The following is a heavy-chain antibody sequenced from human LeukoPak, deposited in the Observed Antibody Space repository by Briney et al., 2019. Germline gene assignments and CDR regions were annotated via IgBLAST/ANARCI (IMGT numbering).Heavy chain of an antibody. CDR1: GDSVSSNIVA. CDR3: GRGYNYAFDY. Sequence: SQTLSLTCVISGDSVSSNIVAWNWIRQSPSRGLEWLGRTYYRSKWYNDYAVSVISRITINPDTSKNQFSLHLNSVTPEDTAVYYCGRGYNYAFDYWGQGTPVTVSS. D-gene: IGHD5-18*01. CDR2: TYYRSKWYN. V-gene: IGHV6-1*01. J-gene: IGHJ4*02.